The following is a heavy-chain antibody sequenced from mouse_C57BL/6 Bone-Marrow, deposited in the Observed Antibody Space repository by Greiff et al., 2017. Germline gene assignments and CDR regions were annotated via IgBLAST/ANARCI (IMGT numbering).Heavy chain of an antibody. CDR3: AREGYSNQAWFAY. D-gene: IGHD2-5*01. J-gene: IGHJ3*01. Sequence: VQLQQSGAELVRPGASVKLSCKASGYTFTDYYINWVKQRPGQGLEWIARIYPGSGNTYYNEKFKGKATLTAEKSSSTAYMQLSSLTSEDSAVYFCAREGYSNQAWFAYWGQGTLVTVSA. V-gene: IGHV1-76*01. CDR1: GYTFTDYY. CDR2: IYPGSGNT.